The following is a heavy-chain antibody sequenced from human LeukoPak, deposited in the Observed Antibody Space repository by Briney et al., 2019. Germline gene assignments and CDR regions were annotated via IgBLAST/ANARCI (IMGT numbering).Heavy chain of an antibody. CDR3: ARGDPHADL. CDR2: ITISGHTK. CDR1: GFDLSTYE. J-gene: IGHJ5*02. Sequence: GGSLRLSCAASGFDLSTYEMNWVRQAPGKGLECIADITISGHTKNYPDSVNRRFTISRDNARTSLYLQMNSLRVEDTGVYYCARGDPHADLWGQGTLVTVSS. V-gene: IGHV3-48*03.